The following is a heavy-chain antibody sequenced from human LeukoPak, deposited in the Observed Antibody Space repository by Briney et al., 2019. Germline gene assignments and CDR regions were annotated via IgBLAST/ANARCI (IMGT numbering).Heavy chain of an antibody. CDR2: IYTSGST. J-gene: IGHJ4*02. CDR3: ARDNYGDYVFDY. D-gene: IGHD4-17*01. CDR1: GGSISSGSYY. V-gene: IGHV4-61*02. Sequence: SQTLSLTCTVSGGSISSGSYYWSWIRQPAGKGLEWIGRIYTSGSTNYNPSLKSRVTISVDTSKNQFSLKLSSVAAADTAVYYCARDNYGDYVFDYWGQGTLVTVSS.